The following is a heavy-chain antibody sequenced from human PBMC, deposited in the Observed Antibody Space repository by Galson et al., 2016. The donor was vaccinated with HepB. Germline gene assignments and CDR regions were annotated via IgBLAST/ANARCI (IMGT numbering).Heavy chain of an antibody. CDR3: AKEEHNTGWTYGDF. D-gene: IGHD2-21*01. CDR1: GFIFSDFG. CDR2: IGWDGNEK. J-gene: IGHJ4*02. V-gene: IGHV3-30*02. Sequence: SLRLSCAASGFIFSDFGMHWVRQAPGKGLEWVAFIGWDGNEKHYGDSVRGRFTISRDTSKNNLSLEMNSLSAEDTALYSCAKEEHNTGWTYGDFWVQGTPVTDSA.